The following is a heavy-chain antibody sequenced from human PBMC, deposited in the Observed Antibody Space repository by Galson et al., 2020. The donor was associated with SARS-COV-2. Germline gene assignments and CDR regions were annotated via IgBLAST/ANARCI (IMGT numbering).Heavy chain of an antibody. CDR3: AGYDFWSASYS. CDR1: GASVTGTTYY. D-gene: IGHD3-3*01. CDR2: IYSSGSA. V-gene: IGHV4-61*09. Sequence: SETLSLTCTVSGASVTGTTYYWNWIRQPAGKGLEWIGHIYSSGSADYNPSLKSRATISVDTSKSHFSLKLSSVTAADTAVYYCAGYDFWSASYSWGQGTLVTVSS. J-gene: IGHJ4*02.